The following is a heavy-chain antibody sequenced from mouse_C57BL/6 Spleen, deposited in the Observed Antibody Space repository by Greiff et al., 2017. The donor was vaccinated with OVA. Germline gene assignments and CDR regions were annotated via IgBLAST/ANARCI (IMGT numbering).Heavy chain of an antibody. Sequence: QVQLKQPGAELVKPGASVKMSCKASGYTFTSYWITWVKQRPGQGLEWIGDIYPGSGSTNYNEKFKSKATLTVDTSSSTAYMQLSSLTSEDSAVYDCARRITTVVGGYFDVWGTGTTVTVSS. CDR3: ARRITTVVGGYFDV. CDR2: IYPGSGST. CDR1: GYTFTSYW. D-gene: IGHD1-1*01. J-gene: IGHJ1*03. V-gene: IGHV1-55*01.